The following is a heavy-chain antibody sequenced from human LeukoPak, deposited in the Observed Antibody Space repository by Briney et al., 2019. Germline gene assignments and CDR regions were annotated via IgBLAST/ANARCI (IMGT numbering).Heavy chain of an antibody. J-gene: IGHJ4*02. CDR3: AMRRHCGGDCYGFDY. CDR1: GFTFSSYS. V-gene: IGHV3-21*01. CDR2: ISISSSYI. D-gene: IGHD2-21*01. Sequence: GGSLRLSCAASGFTFSSYSMNWVRQAPGKGLEWVSSISISSSYIYYADSVKGRFTISRDNAKNSLYLQINSLRAEDTAVYYCAMRRHCGGDCYGFDYWGQGTLVTVSS.